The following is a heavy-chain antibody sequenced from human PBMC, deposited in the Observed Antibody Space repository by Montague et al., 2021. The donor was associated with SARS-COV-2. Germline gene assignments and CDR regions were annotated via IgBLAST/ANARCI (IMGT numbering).Heavy chain of an antibody. CDR2: IYYSGST. CDR3: ARGGTIFGVVIRPFDY. J-gene: IGHJ4*02. D-gene: IGHD3-3*01. Sequence: TLSLTCTVSGGSISSGGYYWSWIRQHPGKGLEWIGYIYYSGSTYYXPSLKSRVTISVDTSKNQFSLELRSVTAADTAVYYCARGGTIFGVVIRPFDYWGQGTLVTVSS. CDR1: GGSISSGGYY. V-gene: IGHV4-31*03.